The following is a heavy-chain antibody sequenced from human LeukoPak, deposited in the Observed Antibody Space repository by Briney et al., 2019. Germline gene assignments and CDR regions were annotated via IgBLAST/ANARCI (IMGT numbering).Heavy chain of an antibody. CDR3: AKDRYPYSSGWYYFDY. CDR2: ISYDGSNK. CDR1: GFTFSSYW. Sequence: PGGSLRLSCAASGFTFSSYWMSWARQAPGKGLEWVAVISYDGSNKYYADSVKGRFTISRDNSKNTLYLQMNSLRAEDTAVYYCAKDRYPYSSGWYYFDYWGQGTLVTVSS. V-gene: IGHV3-30*18. J-gene: IGHJ4*02. D-gene: IGHD6-19*01.